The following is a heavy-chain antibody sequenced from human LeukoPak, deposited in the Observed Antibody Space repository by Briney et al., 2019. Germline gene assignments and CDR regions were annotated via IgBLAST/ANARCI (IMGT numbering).Heavy chain of an antibody. CDR1: GFTFSSYT. V-gene: IGHV3-23*01. J-gene: IGHJ4*02. D-gene: IGHD4-23*01. CDR2: ITTSDGNT. CDR3: AKENGGNYDY. Sequence: GGSLRLSCAASGFTFSSYTMSWVRQAPGKGLEWVSTITTSDGNTYYADSVKGRFTVSRDNSKNTLFLQMNSLRAEDTAVYYCAKENGGNYDYWGQGTLVTVSS.